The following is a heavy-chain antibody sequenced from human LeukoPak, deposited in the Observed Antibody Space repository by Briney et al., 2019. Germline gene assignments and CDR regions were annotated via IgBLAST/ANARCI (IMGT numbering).Heavy chain of an antibody. J-gene: IGHJ4*02. D-gene: IGHD6-19*01. V-gene: IGHV3-7*03. CDR3: ARGGVTSSGWPYCLDY. CDR2: IKQDGSEK. Sequence: GGSLRLSCAASGFTFSSYWMSWVRQAPGKGLEWVANIKQDGSEKYYVDSVKGRFTISRDNAKNSLYLQMNSLRAEDTALYYCARGGVTSSGWPYCLDYWGQGTLVTVSS. CDR1: GFTFSSYW.